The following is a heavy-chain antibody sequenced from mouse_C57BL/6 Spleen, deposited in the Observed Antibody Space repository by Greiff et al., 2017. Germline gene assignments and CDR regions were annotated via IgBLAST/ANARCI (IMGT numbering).Heavy chain of an antibody. Sequence: QVQLQQPGAELVKPGASVKLSCKASGYTFTSYWMQWVKQRPGQGLEWIGEIDPSDSYTNYNQKFKGKATLTVDTSSSTAYMQLSSLTSEDSAVYYCARLPLAMGYWGQGTSVTVSS. J-gene: IGHJ4*01. CDR3: ARLPLAMGY. CDR2: IDPSDSYT. V-gene: IGHV1-50*01. D-gene: IGHD5-5*01. CDR1: GYTFTSYW.